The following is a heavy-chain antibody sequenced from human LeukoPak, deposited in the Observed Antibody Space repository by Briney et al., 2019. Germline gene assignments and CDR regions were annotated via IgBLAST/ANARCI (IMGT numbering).Heavy chain of an antibody. V-gene: IGHV3-33*01. J-gene: IGHJ4*02. Sequence: GGSLRLSCAASGFTFSSYGMHWVRQAPGKGLEWVAVIWYDGSNKFYADSVKGRFTISRENAKNSLYLRMNSLRAGDTAVYYCARWVYGSGFDYWGQGTLVTVSS. CDR2: IWYDGSNK. CDR1: GFTFSSYG. D-gene: IGHD3-10*01. CDR3: ARWVYGSGFDY.